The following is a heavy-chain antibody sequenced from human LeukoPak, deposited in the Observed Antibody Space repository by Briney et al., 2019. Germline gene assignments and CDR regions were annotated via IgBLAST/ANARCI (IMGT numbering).Heavy chain of an antibody. CDR1: GGSISSGSYY. CDR2: IYYSGST. J-gene: IGHJ4*02. V-gene: IGHV4-39*01. CDR3: ARLSGYRDDY. Sequence: SETLSLTCTVSGGSISSGSYYWGWIRQPPGKGLEWIGSIYYSGSTYYNPSLKSRVTISVDTSKNQFSLKLSSVTAADTAVYYCARLSGYRDDYWGQGTLVTVSS. D-gene: IGHD1-26*01.